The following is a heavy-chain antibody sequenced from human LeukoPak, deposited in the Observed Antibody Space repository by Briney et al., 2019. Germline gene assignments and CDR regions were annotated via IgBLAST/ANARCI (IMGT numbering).Heavy chain of an antibody. D-gene: IGHD6-13*01. CDR3: ARVTGYSSSWPPH. J-gene: IGHJ4*02. CDR2: INTNTGNP. Sequence: ASVKVSCKASGYTFTTYAMQWVRQPPAPGLEWMGWINTNTGNPTYDQRSTGRFVFFFDDSVSTAYLQISSLTAEDTAVYYCARVTGYSSSWPPHWGQGTLVTVSS. CDR1: GYTFTTYA. V-gene: IGHV7-4-1*02.